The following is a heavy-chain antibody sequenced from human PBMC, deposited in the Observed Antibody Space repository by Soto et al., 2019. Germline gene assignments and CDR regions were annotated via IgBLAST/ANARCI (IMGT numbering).Heavy chain of an antibody. CDR1: GFTVTSSA. D-gene: IGHD2-15*01. Sequence: ASVKVSCKASGFTVTSSAMQWVRQARGQRLEWMGWIVVGSGNTNYAQKFQERVTITRDMSTSTAYMELGSLRSEDTDVYYCAADQTGGGWFDPWGQGTLVTVSS. J-gene: IGHJ5*02. CDR2: IVVGSGNT. V-gene: IGHV1-58*02. CDR3: AADQTGGGWFDP.